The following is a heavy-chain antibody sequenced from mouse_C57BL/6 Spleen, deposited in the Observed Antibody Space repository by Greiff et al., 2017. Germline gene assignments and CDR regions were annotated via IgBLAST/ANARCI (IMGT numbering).Heavy chain of an antibody. CDR1: GYTFTSYG. J-gene: IGHJ1*03. CDR2: IYPRSGNT. V-gene: IGHV1-81*01. D-gene: IGHD1-1*01. Sequence: QVQLKQSGAELARPGASVKLSCKASGYTFTSYGISWVKQRTGQGLEWIGEIYPRSGNTYYNEKFKGKATLTADKSSSTAYMELRSLTSEDSAVYFCAREMDYYGSSFWYFDVWGTGTTVTVSS. CDR3: AREMDYYGSSFWYFDV.